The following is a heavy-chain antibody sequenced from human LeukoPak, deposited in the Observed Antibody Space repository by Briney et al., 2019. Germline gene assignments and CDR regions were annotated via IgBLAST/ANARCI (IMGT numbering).Heavy chain of an antibody. CDR3: ARGYDFWSGRPNWFDP. D-gene: IGHD3-3*01. CDR2: IIPIFGTA. Sequence: SVKVSCKASGGTFSSYAISWVRQAPGQGLEWMGRIIPIFGTANYAQKFQGRVTITTDESTSTAYMELSSLRSEDTAVYYCARGYDFWSGRPNWFDPWGQGTLVTVSS. J-gene: IGHJ5*02. V-gene: IGHV1-69*05. CDR1: GGTFSSYA.